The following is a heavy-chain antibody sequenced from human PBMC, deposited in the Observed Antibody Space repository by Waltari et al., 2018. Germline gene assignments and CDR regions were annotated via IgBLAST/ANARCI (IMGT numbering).Heavy chain of an antibody. Sequence: QVQLQQWGAGLLKPSETRSLTCDVLGGSFIGYYRCGIRQPSGKGLEWIGEINHSGSTNYNPSLKSRVTISVDTSKNQFSLKLSSVTAADTAVYYCARGGAISGSSTGDFDYWGQGTLVTVSS. CDR1: GGSFIGYY. CDR2: INHSGST. CDR3: ARGGAISGSSTGDFDY. D-gene: IGHD1-26*01. J-gene: IGHJ4*02. V-gene: IGHV4-34*01.